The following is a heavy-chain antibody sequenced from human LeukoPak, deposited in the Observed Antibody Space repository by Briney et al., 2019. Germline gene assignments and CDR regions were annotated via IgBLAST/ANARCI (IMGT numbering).Heavy chain of an antibody. V-gene: IGHV3-30*02. J-gene: IGHJ4*02. CDR3: AKDPRITGTTYFDY. CDR2: IRYDGSNK. D-gene: IGHD1-20*01. Sequence: GGSLRLSCAASGFTFSSYDMHWVRQAPGKGLEWVSFIRYDGSNKYYADSVKGRFTISRDNSKNTLYLQMNSLRAEDTAIYYCAKDPRITGTTYFDYWGQGTLVTVSS. CDR1: GFTFSSYD.